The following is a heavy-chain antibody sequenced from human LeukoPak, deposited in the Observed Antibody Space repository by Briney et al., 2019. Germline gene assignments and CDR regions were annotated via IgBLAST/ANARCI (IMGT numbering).Heavy chain of an antibody. CDR1: GFTFNDYN. D-gene: IGHD2-15*01. J-gene: IGHJ3*02. Sequence: GGSLRLSCTASGFTFNDYNLNWVRQAPGKGLEWVSSISSSSTYIYYADSVKGRFTVSRDNAKSSVYLQMNSLRSEDTAVYYCARPTWSYNAFDIWGRGTLVTVSS. CDR3: ARPTWSYNAFDI. V-gene: IGHV3-21*01. CDR2: ISSSSTYI.